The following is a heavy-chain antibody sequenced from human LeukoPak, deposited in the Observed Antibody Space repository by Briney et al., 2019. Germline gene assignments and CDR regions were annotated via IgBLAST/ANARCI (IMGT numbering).Heavy chain of an antibody. CDR3: ANGVNLAYCGGDCYPPPFDY. CDR2: INWNGGST. J-gene: IGHJ4*02. D-gene: IGHD2-21*02. Sequence: GGSLRLSCAASGFTFDDYGMSWVRQAPGKGLEWVSGINWNGGSTGYADSVKGRFTISRDNAKNSLYLQMNSLRAEDTALYYCANGVNLAYCGGDCYPPPFDYWGQGTLVTVSS. V-gene: IGHV3-20*04. CDR1: GFTFDDYG.